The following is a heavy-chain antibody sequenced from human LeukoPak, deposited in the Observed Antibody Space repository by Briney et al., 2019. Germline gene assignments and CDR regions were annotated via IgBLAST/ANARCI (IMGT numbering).Heavy chain of an antibody. CDR3: AKGPDGSFEAGTFDY. J-gene: IGHJ4*02. Sequence: GGSLRLSCAAFDFTFSNYAMSWVRQSPGKGLEWVSGTSGSGGSRYYPDSVKGRFTISRDNSKNTLSLEMNSLRAEDTAVYYCAKGPDGSFEAGTFDYWGQGTLVTVSS. V-gene: IGHV3-23*01. D-gene: IGHD6-19*01. CDR1: DFTFSNYA. CDR2: TSGSGGSR.